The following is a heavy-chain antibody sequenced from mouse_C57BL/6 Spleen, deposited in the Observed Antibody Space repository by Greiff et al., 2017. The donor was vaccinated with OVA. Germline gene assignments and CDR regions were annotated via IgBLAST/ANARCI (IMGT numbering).Heavy chain of an antibody. CDR2: IDPEDGET. CDR3: SYGSSYDAMDY. CDR1: GFNIKDYY. V-gene: IGHV14-2*01. D-gene: IGHD1-1*01. J-gene: IGHJ4*01. Sequence: VHVKQSGAELVKPGASVKLSCTASGFNIKDYYMHWVKQRTEQGLEWIGRIDPEDGETKYAPKFQGKATITADTSSNTAYLQLSSLTSEDTAVYYCSYGSSYDAMDYWGQGTSVTVSS.